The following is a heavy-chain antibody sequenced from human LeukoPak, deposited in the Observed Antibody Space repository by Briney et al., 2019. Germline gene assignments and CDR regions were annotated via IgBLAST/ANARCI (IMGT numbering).Heavy chain of an antibody. CDR2: ITHSGST. J-gene: IGHJ4*02. V-gene: IGHV4-34*01. Sequence: ASETLSLTCAVHGGSFGGYYWTWLRQPPGKGLEWLRDITHSGSTSSNPSLKSRVTISVDTSKNQCSLRLSSVTAADTAVYFCARASAYSSSFGVNYWGQGALVTVSS. D-gene: IGHD6-6*01. CDR1: GGSFGGYY. CDR3: ARASAYSSSFGVNY.